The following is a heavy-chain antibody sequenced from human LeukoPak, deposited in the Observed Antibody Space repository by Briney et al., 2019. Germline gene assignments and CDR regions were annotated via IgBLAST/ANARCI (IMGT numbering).Heavy chain of an antibody. CDR2: INSDGSST. CDR1: GFTFSISW. CDR3: ATEARSAGACYFDY. V-gene: IGHV3-74*01. J-gene: IGHJ4*02. Sequence: PGGSLRLSCTASGFTFSISWTHWVRHAPGGGLVWVSRINSDGSSTSYADSVKGRFTISRDNAKNTLYLQMNSLGAEDTAMYYCATEARSAGACYFDYWGQGTLVTVSS. D-gene: IGHD2-15*01.